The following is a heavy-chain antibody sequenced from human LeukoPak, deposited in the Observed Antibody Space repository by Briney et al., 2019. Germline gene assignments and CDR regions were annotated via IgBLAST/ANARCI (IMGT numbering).Heavy chain of an antibody. D-gene: IGHD5-18*01. J-gene: IGHJ4*02. CDR3: AKTPRGYTYVPDY. V-gene: IGHV3-23*01. CDR1: GFTFSSCA. Sequence: GRSLRLSCAASGFTFSSCAMSWVRQAPGKGLEWGSTISGSGSNTSYADSAKGRFTMSRNNSRDALYLQMPGLRADYTAVYFCAKTPRGYTYVPDYWGQGTLVTVSS. CDR2: ISGSGSNT.